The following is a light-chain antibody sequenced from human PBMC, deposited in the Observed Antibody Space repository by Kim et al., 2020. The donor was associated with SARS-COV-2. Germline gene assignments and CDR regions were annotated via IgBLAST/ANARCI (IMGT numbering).Light chain of an antibody. V-gene: IGKV1-5*03. CDR1: QSIGNW. J-gene: IGKJ2*01. Sequence: SAFVGDRVNITCRASQSIGNWLAWYQQKPGKAPKLLIHRASSLQSGVPPRFSGSGSGTEFSLTIASLRPDDIATYYCQQSYSYSSFGQGTKVDIK. CDR2: RAS. CDR3: QQSYSYSS.